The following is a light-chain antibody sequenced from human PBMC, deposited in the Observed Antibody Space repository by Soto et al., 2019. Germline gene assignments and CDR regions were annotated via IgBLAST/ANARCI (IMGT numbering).Light chain of an antibody. CDR1: QSVSSSN. CDR2: GAS. J-gene: IGKJ1*01. Sequence: EIVLTQSPDTLSLSPGERATLSCRASQSVSSSNLAWYQQKPGQAPRLLIYGASRRATGIPDRFGGSGSGTDFTLTITRLDPEDFAVYYCQQYGSSPRTFGQGTKVEIK. V-gene: IGKV3-20*01. CDR3: QQYGSSPRT.